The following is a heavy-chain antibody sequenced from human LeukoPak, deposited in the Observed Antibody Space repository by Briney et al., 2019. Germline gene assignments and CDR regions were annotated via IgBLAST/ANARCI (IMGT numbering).Heavy chain of an antibody. J-gene: IGHJ4*02. V-gene: IGHV4-30-4*01. Sequence: SQTLSLTCTVSGGSISSGDYYWSWIRQPPGKGLEWIGYIYYSGSTYYNPSLKSRVTISVDTSKNQFSLKLSSVTAADTAVYYCARAHYYGSGHPYYSDYWGQGTLVTVSS. CDR1: GGSISSGDYY. CDR2: IYYSGST. CDR3: ARAHYYGSGHPYYSDY. D-gene: IGHD3-10*01.